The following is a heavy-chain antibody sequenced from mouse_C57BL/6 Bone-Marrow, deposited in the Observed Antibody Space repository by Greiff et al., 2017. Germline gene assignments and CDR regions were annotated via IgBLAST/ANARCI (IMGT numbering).Heavy chain of an antibody. D-gene: IGHD2-4*01. CDR1: GYTFTDYY. CDR3: ALLYDYDGYWYFDV. Sequence: EVQLQQSGPVLVKPGASVKMSCKASGYTFTDYYMNWVKQSHGKSLEWIGVITPYNGGTSYNQKFKGKATLTVDKSSSTAYMERNSLTSEDSAVYYCALLYDYDGYWYFDVWGTGTTVTVSS. J-gene: IGHJ1*03. CDR2: ITPYNGGT. V-gene: IGHV1-19*01.